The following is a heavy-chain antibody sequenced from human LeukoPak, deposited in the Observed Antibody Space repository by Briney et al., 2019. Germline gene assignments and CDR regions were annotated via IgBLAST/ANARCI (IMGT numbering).Heavy chain of an antibody. J-gene: IGHJ4*02. D-gene: IGHD6-19*01. CDR1: GFTFSSYS. CDR2: ISSSSSYI. CDR3: ARGAVAGHHYDY. Sequence: GGSLRLSRAASGFTFSSYSMNWVRQAPGKGLEWVSSISSSSSYIYYADSVKGRFTISRDNAKNSLYLQMNSLRAEDTAVYYCARGAVAGHHYDYWGQGTLVTVSS. V-gene: IGHV3-21*01.